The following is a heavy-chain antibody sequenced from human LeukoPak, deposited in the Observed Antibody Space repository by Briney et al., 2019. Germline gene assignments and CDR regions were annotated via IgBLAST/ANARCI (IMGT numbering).Heavy chain of an antibody. Sequence: SETLSLTCTVSGGSISSYYWSWIRQPPGKGLEWIGYIYYSGSTNYNPSLKSRVTISVDTSKNQFSLKLSSVTAADTAVYYCARGAQTLDYWGQGTLVTVPS. CDR2: IYYSGST. J-gene: IGHJ4*02. CDR3: ARGAQTLDY. CDR1: GGSISSYY. V-gene: IGHV4-59*01.